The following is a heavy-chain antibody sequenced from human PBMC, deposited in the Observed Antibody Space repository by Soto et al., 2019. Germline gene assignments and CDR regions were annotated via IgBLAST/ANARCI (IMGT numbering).Heavy chain of an antibody. V-gene: IGHV1-2*04. Sequence: QVQLVQSGAEVKKPGASVKVSCKASGYTFTGYYMHWVRQAPGQGLEWMGWINPNSGGTNYAQKFQGWVTMTRDTSISTAYMELSRLRSDDTAVYYCAGERDPHYGSGSPFDYWGQGTLVTVSS. D-gene: IGHD3-10*01. CDR2: INPNSGGT. CDR3: AGERDPHYGSGSPFDY. J-gene: IGHJ4*02. CDR1: GYTFTGYY.